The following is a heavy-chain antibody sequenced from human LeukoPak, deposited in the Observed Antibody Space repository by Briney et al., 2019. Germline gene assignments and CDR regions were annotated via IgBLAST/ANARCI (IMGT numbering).Heavy chain of an antibody. CDR3: AKEGDEFRGYLDV. Sequence: GRSLTLSCAASGFTFSRLGMQWVRQAPAKGMDWVAVIHNDGTQGQYADSVKDRLTISKDNSQNTLYLQMNNLSDDDTAVYYCAKEGDEFRGYLDVWGKGTTVTVSS. V-gene: IGHV3-33*06. J-gene: IGHJ6*03. CDR2: IHNDGTQG. D-gene: IGHD3-16*01. CDR1: GFTFSRLG.